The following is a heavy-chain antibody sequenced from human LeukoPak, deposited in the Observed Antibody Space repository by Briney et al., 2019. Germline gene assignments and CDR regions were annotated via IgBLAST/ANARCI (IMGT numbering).Heavy chain of an antibody. D-gene: IGHD1-26*01. CDR1: GFTFSSYG. CDR3: AKGELNYFDY. CDR2: LRYDGSNE. V-gene: IGHV3-30*02. J-gene: IGHJ4*02. Sequence: SGGSLRLSCAASGFTFSSYGMHWVRQAPGKGLEWVAFLRYDGSNEYYGDSVKGRFTISRDNSKNTLYLQMNSLRAEDTAVYYCAKGELNYFDYWGQGTLVTVSS.